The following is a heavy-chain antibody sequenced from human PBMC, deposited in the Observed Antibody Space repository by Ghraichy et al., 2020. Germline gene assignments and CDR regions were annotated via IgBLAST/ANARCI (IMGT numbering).Heavy chain of an antibody. D-gene: IGHD6-13*01. CDR2: IIPIFGTA. CDR3: ARDEQQLVLKGYGMDV. CDR1: GGTFSSYA. V-gene: IGHV1-69*13. J-gene: IGHJ6*02. Sequence: SVKVSCKASGGTFSSYAISWVRQAPGQGLEWMGGIIPIFGTANYAQKFQGRVTITADESTSTAYMELSSLRSEDTAVYYCARDEQQLVLKGYGMDVWGQGTTVTVSS.